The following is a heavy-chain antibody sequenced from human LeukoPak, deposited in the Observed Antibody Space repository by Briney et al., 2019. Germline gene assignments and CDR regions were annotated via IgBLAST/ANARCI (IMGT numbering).Heavy chain of an antibody. CDR1: GFTFSSYA. D-gene: IGHD6-13*01. J-gene: IGHJ4*02. V-gene: IGHV4-39*01. CDR3: ASPGIAAAGTNY. Sequence: GSLRLSCAASGFTFSSYAMSWVRQPPGKGLEWIGSIYYSGSTYYNPSLKSRVTISVDTSKNQFSLKLSSVTAADTAVYYCASPGIAAAGTNYWGQGTLVTVSS. CDR2: IYYSGST.